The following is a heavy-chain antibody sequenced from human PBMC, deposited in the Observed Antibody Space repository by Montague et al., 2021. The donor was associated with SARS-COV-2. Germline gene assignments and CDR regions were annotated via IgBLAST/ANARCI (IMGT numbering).Heavy chain of an antibody. D-gene: IGHD2-2*01. J-gene: IGHJ3*02. V-gene: IGHV4-59*08. CDR2: IYYSGST. CDR3: AKQALTRYCTSTTFVGAACDI. Sequence: SETLSLTCTVSGVSISSYYWTWIRQPPGKGLEWIGFIYYSGSTNYNPPLKSRVPISVDTSKTQFSLKLSSVTAAATAVYYCAKQALTRYCTSTTFVGAACDIWGQGTMVTVSS. CDR1: GVSISSYY.